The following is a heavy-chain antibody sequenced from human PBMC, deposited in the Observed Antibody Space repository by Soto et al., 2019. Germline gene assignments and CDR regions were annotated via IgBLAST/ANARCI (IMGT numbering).Heavy chain of an antibody. D-gene: IGHD4-17*01. CDR1: GFIFSNNW. CDR3: ATSTVHNY. J-gene: IGHJ4*02. CDR2: MNSDGTSI. Sequence: EVQLAESGGGLVQPGGSLRLSCAASGFIFSNNWMYWVRQAPGKGLVWVSRMNSDGTSITYADAVKGRFTISRDNAKNTLYLQMNSLRAEDTAVYYCATSTVHNYWGQGTLVTVSS. V-gene: IGHV3-74*01.